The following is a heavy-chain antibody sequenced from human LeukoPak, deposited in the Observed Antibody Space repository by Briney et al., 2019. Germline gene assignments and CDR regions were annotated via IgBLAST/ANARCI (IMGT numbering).Heavy chain of an antibody. CDR1: GASISSYY. Sequence: SETLSLTCTVSGASISSYYYSWIRQTAGRGLEWIGRLYISGSTDYNPSLKSRVTISVDTSKNQFSLKLSSVTAADTAVYYCARDRLPYYDSSGYYPWGQGTLVTVSS. V-gene: IGHV4-4*07. CDR2: LYISGST. J-gene: IGHJ5*02. CDR3: ARDRLPYYDSSGYYP. D-gene: IGHD3-22*01.